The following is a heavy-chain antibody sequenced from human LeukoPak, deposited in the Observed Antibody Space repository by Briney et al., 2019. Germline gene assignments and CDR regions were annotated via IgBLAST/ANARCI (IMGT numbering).Heavy chain of an antibody. Sequence: ASVKVSCKASGYTFSSYPIHWVRQAPGQGLEWMGRINPNSGGTNYAQKFQGRVTMTRDTSISTAYMELSRLRSDDTAVYYCARGDASGMDVWGQGTTVTVSS. J-gene: IGHJ6*02. D-gene: IGHD5-24*01. CDR1: GYTFSSYP. CDR2: INPNSGGT. CDR3: ARGDASGMDV. V-gene: IGHV1-2*06.